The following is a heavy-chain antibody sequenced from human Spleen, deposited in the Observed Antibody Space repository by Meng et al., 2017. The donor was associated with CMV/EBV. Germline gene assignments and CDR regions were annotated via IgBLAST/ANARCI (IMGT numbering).Heavy chain of an antibody. J-gene: IGHJ6*02. Sequence: GESLKISCAASGFTVSDYYVSWIRQAPGRGLEWISYISGYGSTIYYADSMKGRFTISRDNAKNSLYLQMNSLRAEDTAVYYCARDADSSSSYYHYYGMDVWGQGTTVTVSS. V-gene: IGHV3-11*04. CDR3: ARDADSSSSYYHYYGMDV. D-gene: IGHD6-6*01. CDR1: GFTVSDYY. CDR2: ISGYGSTI.